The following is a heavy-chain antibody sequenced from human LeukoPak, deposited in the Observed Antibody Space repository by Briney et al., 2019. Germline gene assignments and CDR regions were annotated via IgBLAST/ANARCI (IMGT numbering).Heavy chain of an antibody. CDR2: LYSDGRT. J-gene: IGHJ3*01. CDR3: ARGDNWNGVGAFDV. V-gene: IGHV3-53*01. CDR1: GFTVSSTF. D-gene: IGHD1-20*01. Sequence: GGSLRLSCEASGFTVSSTFMSWVRQAPGEGLKWVSALYSDGRTYYADSVRGRFTISRDNSKNTLYLQMNSLRAEDTAVYYCARGDNWNGVGAFDVWGQGTLVTVSS.